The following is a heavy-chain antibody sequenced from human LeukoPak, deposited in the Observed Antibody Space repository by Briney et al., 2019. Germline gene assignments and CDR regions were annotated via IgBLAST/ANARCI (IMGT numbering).Heavy chain of an antibody. CDR2: IRSKAYGGTT. D-gene: IGHD3/OR15-3a*01. Sequence: PGGSLRLSCTASGFTFGDYAMSWVRQAPGKGLEWVGFIRSKAYGGTTEYAASVKGRFTISRDDSKSIAYLQMNSLKTEDTAVYFCTMPILDQWGAYYYYYMDVWGKGTTVTVSS. V-gene: IGHV3-49*04. CDR1: GFTFGDYA. J-gene: IGHJ6*03. CDR3: TMPILDQWGAYYYYYMDV.